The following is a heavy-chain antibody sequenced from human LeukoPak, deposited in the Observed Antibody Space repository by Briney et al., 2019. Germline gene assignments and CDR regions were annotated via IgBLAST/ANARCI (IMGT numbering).Heavy chain of an antibody. Sequence: SETLSLTCAVYGGSFSGYYWSWIRQPPGKGLEWIGEINHSGSTNYNPSLKSRVTISVDTSKNQFSLKLSSVTAADTAVYYCARGRAARGYYYYYMDVWGKGTTVTVS. J-gene: IGHJ6*03. V-gene: IGHV4-34*01. CDR2: INHSGST. D-gene: IGHD6-6*01. CDR3: ARGRAARGYYYYYMDV. CDR1: GGSFSGYY.